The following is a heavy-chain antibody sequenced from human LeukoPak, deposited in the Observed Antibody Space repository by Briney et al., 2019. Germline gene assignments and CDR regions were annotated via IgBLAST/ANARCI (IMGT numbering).Heavy chain of an antibody. CDR2: IKQDGSEK. D-gene: IGHD2-2*01. J-gene: IGHJ5*02. V-gene: IGHV3-7*01. CDR1: GFTFSSYS. CDR3: ARAVNRQPVPGWFDP. Sequence: GGSLRLSCAASGFTFSSYSMNWVRQAPGKGLEWVANIKQDGSEKYYVDSVKGRFTISRDNAKNSLYLQMNSLRAEDTAVYYCARAVNRQPVPGWFDPWGQGTLVTVSS.